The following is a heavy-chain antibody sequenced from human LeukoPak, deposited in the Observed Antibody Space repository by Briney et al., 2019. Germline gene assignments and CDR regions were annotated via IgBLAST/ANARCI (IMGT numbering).Heavy chain of an antibody. J-gene: IGHJ5*02. V-gene: IGHV3-21*01. CDR2: ISSSSSSYI. CDR3: ARGGPYSSGWYAVNNWFDP. CDR1: GFTFSSYS. D-gene: IGHD6-19*01. Sequence: GSLRLSCAASGFTFSSYSMNWVRQAPGKGLEWVSSISSSSSSYIYYADSVKGRFTISRDNAKNSLYLQMNSLRAEDTAVYYCARGGPYSSGWYAVNNWFDPWGQGTLVTVSS.